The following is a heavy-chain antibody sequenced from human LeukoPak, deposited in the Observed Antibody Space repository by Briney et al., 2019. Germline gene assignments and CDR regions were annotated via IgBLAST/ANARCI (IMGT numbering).Heavy chain of an antibody. CDR1: GGSISSGSYY. CDR2: IYTSGST. J-gene: IGHJ5*02. V-gene: IGHV4-61*02. Sequence: SQTLSLTCTVSGGSISSGSYYWSWIRQPAGKGLEWIGRIYTSGSTNYNPSLKSRVTISVDTSKNQFSLKLSSVTAADTAVYYCARGGAYQLLSWFDPWGQGTLVTVSS. CDR3: ARGGAYQLLSWFDP. D-gene: IGHD2-2*01.